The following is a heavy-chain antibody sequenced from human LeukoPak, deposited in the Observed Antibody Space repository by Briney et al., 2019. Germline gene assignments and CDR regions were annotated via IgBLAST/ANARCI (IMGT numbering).Heavy chain of an antibody. CDR2: IIPIFGTA. J-gene: IGHJ6*02. Sequence: ASVKVSCKASGGTFSSYAISWVRQAPGQGLEWMGGIIPIFGTANYAQKFQGRVTITADESTSTAYMELSSLRSEDTAVYYCVLVDYYYGMDVWGQGTTVTVSS. D-gene: IGHD2-15*01. CDR1: GGTFSSYA. V-gene: IGHV1-69*13. CDR3: VLVDYYYGMDV.